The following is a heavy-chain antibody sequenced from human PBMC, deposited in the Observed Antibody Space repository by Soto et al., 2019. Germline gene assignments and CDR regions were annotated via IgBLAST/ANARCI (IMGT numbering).Heavy chain of an antibody. Sequence: PGGSLGLSCAASGFTFWSYAMSWVRQAPGKGLEWVSAISGSGGSTYYADSVKGRFTISRDNSKNTLYLQMNSLRAEDTAVYYCAKFREGGYYSGIFDYWSQGTLVTVSS. CDR1: GFTFWSYA. D-gene: IGHD3-22*01. CDR2: ISGSGGST. J-gene: IGHJ4*02. CDR3: AKFREGGYYSGIFDY. V-gene: IGHV3-23*01.